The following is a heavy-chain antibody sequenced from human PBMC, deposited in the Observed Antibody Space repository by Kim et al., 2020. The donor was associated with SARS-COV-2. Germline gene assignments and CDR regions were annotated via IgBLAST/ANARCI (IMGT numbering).Heavy chain of an antibody. CDR2: ISGSGGST. CDR3: AKVQSVVVITTCFDY. J-gene: IGHJ4*02. D-gene: IGHD3-22*01. CDR1: GFTFSSYA. Sequence: GGSLRLSCAASGFTFSSYAMSWVRQAPGKGLEWVSAISGSGGSTYYADSVKGRFTISRDNSKNTLYLQMNSLRAEDTAVYYCAKVQSVVVITTCFDYWGQGTLVTVSS. V-gene: IGHV3-23*01.